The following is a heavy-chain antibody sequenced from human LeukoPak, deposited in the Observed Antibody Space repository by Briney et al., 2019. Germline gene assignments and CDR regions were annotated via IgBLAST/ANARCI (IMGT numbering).Heavy chain of an antibody. D-gene: IGHD1-14*01. CDR2: INHSGST. J-gene: IGHJ5*02. CDR3: ARDFFSTGKFDP. Sequence: PSETLSLTCAVSGGSFSGYYWSWIRQPPGKGLEWIGEINHSGSTNYNPSLKSRVTISVDTSKNQFSLKLSSVTAADTAVYYCARDFFSTGKFDPWGQGTLVTVSS. V-gene: IGHV4-34*09. CDR1: GGSFSGYY.